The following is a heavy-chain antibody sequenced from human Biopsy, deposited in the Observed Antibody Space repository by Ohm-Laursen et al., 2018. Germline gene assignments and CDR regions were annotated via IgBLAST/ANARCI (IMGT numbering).Heavy chain of an antibody. CDR3: ARDALGGGSYRFFY. CDR1: GGTFTNYA. Sequence: KVSCKVSGGTFTNYAISWVRQAPGQGLEWMGGIIPIFGTANYAQKFQGRVTITADESTSTAYMELSSLRSDDTAVYYCARDALGGGSYRFFYWGQGSLVTVSS. J-gene: IGHJ4*02. V-gene: IGHV1-69*01. D-gene: IGHD1-26*01. CDR2: IIPIFGTA.